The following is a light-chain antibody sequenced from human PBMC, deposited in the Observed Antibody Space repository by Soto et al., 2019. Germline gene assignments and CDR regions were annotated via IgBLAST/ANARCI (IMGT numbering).Light chain of an antibody. V-gene: IGKV3-15*01. J-gene: IGKJ5*01. CDR2: GAS. Sequence: EIVMTQSPATLSVSPGERATLSCRASQSVSSNLAWYQQKPGQAPRLLIYGASTGATGIAARFSGSGSGTDFTLTISRLEPEDFVLYYCQHFRAFGQGTRLEIK. CDR1: QSVSSN. CDR3: QHFRA.